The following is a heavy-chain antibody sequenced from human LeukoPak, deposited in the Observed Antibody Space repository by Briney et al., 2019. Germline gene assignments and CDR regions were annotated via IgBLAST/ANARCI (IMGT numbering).Heavy chain of an antibody. D-gene: IGHD1-26*01. CDR3: ARRIAGSATGGYFDY. CDR2: IKQDGSEK. Sequence: GGSLRLSCAASGFTFDDYGMTWVRQAPGKGLEWVANIKQDGSEKYYVDSVKGRFTISRDNAKNSLYLQMNSLRADDTALYYCARRIAGSATGGYFDYWGQGPLLTVSS. J-gene: IGHJ4*02. CDR1: GFTFDDYG. V-gene: IGHV3-7*02.